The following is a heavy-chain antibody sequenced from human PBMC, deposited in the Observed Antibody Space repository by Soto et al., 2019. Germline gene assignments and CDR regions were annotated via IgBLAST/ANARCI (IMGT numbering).Heavy chain of an antibody. CDR3: ARGRGYSGQRRGWFDP. Sequence: QLQLQESGPGLVKPSETRSLTCTVSGGSISTYYWNWIRQPPGKGLEWIGDIYYSGRTNYNPSLKSRVAISVDMSKNQFSLNLSSVTPADTAVYYCARGRGYSGQRRGWFDPWGQGTLVTVSS. J-gene: IGHJ5*02. D-gene: IGHD5-12*01. V-gene: IGHV4-59*01. CDR1: GGSISTYY. CDR2: IYYSGRT.